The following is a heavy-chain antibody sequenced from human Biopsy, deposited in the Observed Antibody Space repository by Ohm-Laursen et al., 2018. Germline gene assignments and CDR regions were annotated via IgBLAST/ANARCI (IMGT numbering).Heavy chain of an antibody. V-gene: IGHV4-31*01. CDR3: ARGYYFDSNGYFWFDP. CDR2: IFNSANT. D-gene: IGHD3-22*01. J-gene: IGHJ5*02. CDR1: GGSISSGGSY. Sequence: SQTLSLTWTVSGGSISSGGSYWSWIRQPPGKGLEWIGYIFNSANTYYNPSLKNLITISGDTSKNQFSLKLNSVTAADTAVYYCARGYYFDSNGYFWFDPWGQGTLVTVSS.